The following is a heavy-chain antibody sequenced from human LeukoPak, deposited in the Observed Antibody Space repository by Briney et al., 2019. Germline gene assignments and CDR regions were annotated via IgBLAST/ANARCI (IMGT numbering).Heavy chain of an antibody. CDR2: IHHSGST. J-gene: IGHJ5*02. CDR3: ARGRNWFDP. V-gene: IGHV4-34*01. Sequence: PSETLSLTCAVYGGSFSGYYWTWIRQPPGKGLEWIGEIHHSGSTKYNPSLKSRVTISVDTSKNQFSLKLSSVTAADTAVYYCARGRNWFDPWGQGTLVTVSS. CDR1: GGSFSGYY.